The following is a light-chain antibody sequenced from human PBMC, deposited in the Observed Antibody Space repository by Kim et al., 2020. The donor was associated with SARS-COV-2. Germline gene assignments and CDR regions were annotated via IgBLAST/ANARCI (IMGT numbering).Light chain of an antibody. Sequence: DIQMTQSPSSLSASVGERVTITCQVSQDISNYLNWYQQKPGKAPKLLIYDASNLETGVPSRFSGSGSGTDFTFTISSLQPEDIATYYCQQYDNLPYTFGQGTKLEI. CDR3: QQYDNLPYT. J-gene: IGKJ2*01. CDR2: DAS. V-gene: IGKV1-33*01. CDR1: QDISNY.